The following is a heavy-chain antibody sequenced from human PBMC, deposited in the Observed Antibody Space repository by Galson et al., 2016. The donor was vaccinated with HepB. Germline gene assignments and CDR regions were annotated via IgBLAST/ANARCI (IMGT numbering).Heavy chain of an antibody. CDR1: GFTFSNYA. CDR3: AGVGYCISPNCYGLDF. D-gene: IGHD2-2*01. CDR2: ISASGDRT. J-gene: IGHJ4*02. V-gene: IGHV3-23*01. Sequence: SLRLSCAASGFTFSNYAMTWVRQAPGKGLEWVSVISASGDRTYYAKSVKGRFTISRDNSKNTVYVQMNSLRAEDTAVYYCAGVGYCISPNCYGLDFWGQGTLVTVSS.